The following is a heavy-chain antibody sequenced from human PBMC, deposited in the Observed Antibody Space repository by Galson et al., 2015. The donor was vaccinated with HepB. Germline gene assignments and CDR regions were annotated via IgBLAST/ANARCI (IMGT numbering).Heavy chain of an antibody. CDR3: VGGHTIINY. CDR1: GLTFSDYY. J-gene: IGHJ4*02. D-gene: IGHD3-10*01. CDR2: ISTTGDT. Sequence: SLRLSCAVSGLTFSDYYMSWIRQAPGRGLECVSYISTTGDTNYVDSVKGRFTISRDNAKNSLYLQMNSLRAEDTAVYYCVGGHTIINYWGQGTLVTVSS. V-gene: IGHV3-11*05.